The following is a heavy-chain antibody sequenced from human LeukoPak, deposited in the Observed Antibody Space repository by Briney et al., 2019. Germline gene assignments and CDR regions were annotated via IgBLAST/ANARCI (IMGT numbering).Heavy chain of an antibody. Sequence: GGSLRLSCAASGFTFSSYAMSWVPQAPGKGLEWVSAISGSGGSTYYADSVKGRFTISRDNSKNTLYLQMNSLRAEDTAVYYCAKGFYDFWSGYALNWGQGTLVTVSS. J-gene: IGHJ4*02. CDR2: ISGSGGST. CDR1: GFTFSSYA. V-gene: IGHV3-23*01. CDR3: AKGFYDFWSGYALN. D-gene: IGHD3-3*01.